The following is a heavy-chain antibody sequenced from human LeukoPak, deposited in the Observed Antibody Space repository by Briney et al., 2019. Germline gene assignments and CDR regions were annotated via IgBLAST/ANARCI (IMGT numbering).Heavy chain of an antibody. J-gene: IGHJ4*02. Sequence: SETLSLTCTVSGAFISSSSYHWGWIRQPPGKGLEWIGSIYFSGSTYYNPSLETRVTISVDTSKNQFSLKLSSVTAADTAVYYCARHHYYYDTSGRRESYFDYWGQGTLVTVSS. D-gene: IGHD3-22*01. V-gene: IGHV4-39*01. CDR1: GAFISSSSYH. CDR3: ARHHYYYDTSGRRESYFDY. CDR2: IYFSGST.